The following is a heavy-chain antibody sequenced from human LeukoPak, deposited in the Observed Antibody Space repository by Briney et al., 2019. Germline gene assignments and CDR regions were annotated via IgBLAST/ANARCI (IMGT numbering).Heavy chain of an antibody. V-gene: IGHV3-11*05. CDR1: GFTFSDYY. CDR2: ITSSSTYT. J-gene: IGHJ4*02. D-gene: IGHD5-12*01. CDR3: ARVYSAGVVDY. Sequence: GGSLRLSCAASGFTFSDYYMSWIRQAPGKGLEWVSYITSSSTYTNYADSVKGRFTIARDNSKNSLSLQMNSHRAEDTALYYCARVYSAGVVDYWGQGTLVTVSS.